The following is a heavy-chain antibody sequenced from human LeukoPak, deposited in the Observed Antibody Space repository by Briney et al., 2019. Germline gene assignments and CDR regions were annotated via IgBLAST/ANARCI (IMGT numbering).Heavy chain of an antibody. CDR1: GGSISNYY. J-gene: IGHJ3*02. D-gene: IGHD2-2*01. CDR3: GRYLKPSALSVFDI. CDR2: IYYSGST. V-gene: IGHV4-59*01. Sequence: SETLSLTCTVSGGSISNYYWSWIRQPPGKGLEWIGYIYYSGSTNYNLSLKSRVTISVDTSRNQFSLKLSSVTAADTAVYYCGRYLKPSALSVFDIWGQGTMVTVSS.